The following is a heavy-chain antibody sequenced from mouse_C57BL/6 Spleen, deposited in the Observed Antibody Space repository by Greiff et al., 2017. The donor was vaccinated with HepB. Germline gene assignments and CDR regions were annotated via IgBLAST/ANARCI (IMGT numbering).Heavy chain of an antibody. CDR2: ISSGSSTI. CDR3: ARRYYGYPYYAMDY. V-gene: IGHV5-17*01. J-gene: IGHJ4*01. CDR1: GFTFSDYG. D-gene: IGHD2-2*01. Sequence: EVKLMESGGGLVKPGGSLKLSCAASGFTFSDYGMHWVRQAPEKGLEWVAYISSGSSTIYYADTVKGRFTISRDNAKNTLFLQMTSLRSEDTAMYYCARRYYGYPYYAMDYWGQGTSVTVSS.